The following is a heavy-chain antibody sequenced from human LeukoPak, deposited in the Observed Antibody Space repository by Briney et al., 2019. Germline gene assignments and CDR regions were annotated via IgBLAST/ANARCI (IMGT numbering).Heavy chain of an antibody. CDR1: GGSISSYY. Sequence: SETLSLTCTVSGGSISSYYWSWIRQPPGKGLEWIGYIYTSGSTNYNPSLKSRVTISVDTSKNQFSLKLSSVTAADTAVYYCARLNPVYDFWSGYPSYFGYWGQGTLVTVSS. V-gene: IGHV4-4*09. CDR3: ARLNPVYDFWSGYPSYFGY. D-gene: IGHD3-3*01. CDR2: IYTSGST. J-gene: IGHJ4*02.